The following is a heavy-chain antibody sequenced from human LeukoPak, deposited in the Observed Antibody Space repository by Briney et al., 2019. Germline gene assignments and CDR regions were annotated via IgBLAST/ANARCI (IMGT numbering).Heavy chain of an antibody. CDR1: GFTFSSYG. D-gene: IGHD2-8*01. J-gene: IGHJ4*02. Sequence: GGSLRLSCAASGFTFSSYGMHWVRQAPGKGLEWVAVISYDGSNKYYADSVKGRFTISRDNSKNTLYLQMNSLRAEDTAVYYCAKGEVRYGGCTNGCGYGLPFDYWGQGTLVTVYS. V-gene: IGHV3-30*18. CDR3: AKGEVRYGGCTNGCGYGLPFDY. CDR2: ISYDGSNK.